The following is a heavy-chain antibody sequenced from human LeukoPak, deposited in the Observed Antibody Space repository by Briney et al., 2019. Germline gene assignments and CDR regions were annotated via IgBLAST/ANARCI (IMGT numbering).Heavy chain of an antibody. CDR3: ARGSRYHDWLSPLDS. Sequence: ASVKVSCKASGYAFPAYYMHWVRQAPGQGLEWMGWLNPQTGDTHFAQKFQGGVTFTRDTSISTAYMAMSRLRSDDTAVFYCARGSRYHDWLSPLDSWGQGTLVTVSS. V-gene: IGHV1-2*02. J-gene: IGHJ4*02. CDR2: LNPQTGDT. CDR1: GYAFPAYY. D-gene: IGHD3-9*01.